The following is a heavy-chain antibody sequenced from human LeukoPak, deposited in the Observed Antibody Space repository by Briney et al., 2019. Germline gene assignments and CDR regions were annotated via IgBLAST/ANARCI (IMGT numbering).Heavy chain of an antibody. CDR2: INHSGST. J-gene: IGHJ4*02. D-gene: IGHD6-13*01. Sequence: SETLSLTCAVYGGSFSGYYWSWIRQPPGKGLEWIGEINHSGSTNYNPSLKSRVTISVDTSKNQFSLKLSSVTAADTAVYYCARVSSSWYVRHYFDYWGQGTLVPVSS. CDR1: GGSFSGYY. CDR3: ARVSSSWYVRHYFDY. V-gene: IGHV4-34*01.